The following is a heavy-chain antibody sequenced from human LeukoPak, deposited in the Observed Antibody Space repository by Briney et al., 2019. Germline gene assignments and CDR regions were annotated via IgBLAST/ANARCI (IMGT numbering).Heavy chain of an antibody. CDR1: GGTFSSYA. V-gene: IGHV1-69*05. CDR2: IIPIFGTA. D-gene: IGHD1-26*01. J-gene: IGHJ4*02. Sequence: GSSVKVSCKASGGTFSSYAISWVRQAPGQGLEWMGRIIPIFGTANYAQKFQGRVTITTDESTSTAYMELRSLRSDDTAVYYCARVGWELLDGFDYWGQGTLVTVSS. CDR3: ARVGWELLDGFDY.